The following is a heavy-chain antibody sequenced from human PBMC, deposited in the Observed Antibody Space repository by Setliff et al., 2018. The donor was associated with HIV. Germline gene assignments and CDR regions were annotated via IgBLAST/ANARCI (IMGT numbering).Heavy chain of an antibody. J-gene: IGHJ6*03. Sequence: PSETLSLTCAVYGASFSDYYWTWIRQSPGKGLEWIGEINHSGDTNYNPSLKSRVTLSVDLSKNQFSLKLSSVTAADTAVYYCAILLRYFDWLPYSGSKFHYYMDVWGKGTSVTVS. CDR2: INHSGDT. CDR3: AILLRYFDWLPYSGSKFHYYMDV. CDR1: GASFSDYY. V-gene: IGHV4-34*01. D-gene: IGHD3-9*01.